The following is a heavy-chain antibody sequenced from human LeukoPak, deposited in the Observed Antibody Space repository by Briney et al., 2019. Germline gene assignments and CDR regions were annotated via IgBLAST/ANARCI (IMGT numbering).Heavy chain of an antibody. D-gene: IGHD2-2*02. V-gene: IGHV1-69*04. CDR1: GGTFSSYA. J-gene: IGHJ5*02. CDR3: ARDIVEYCSSTSCYMP. CDR2: IIPILGIA. Sequence: GASVKVPCKASGGTFSSYAISWVRQAPGQGLEWMGRIIPILGIANYAQKFQGRVTITADKSTSTAYMELSSLRSEDTAVYYCARDIVEYCSSTSCYMPWGQGTLVTVSS.